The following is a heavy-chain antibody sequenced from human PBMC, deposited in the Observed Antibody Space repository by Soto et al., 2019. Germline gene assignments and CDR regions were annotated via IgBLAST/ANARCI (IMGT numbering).Heavy chain of an antibody. J-gene: IGHJ4*02. CDR3: ARGTSFWDY. V-gene: IGHV4-59*01. Sequence: TSPVGGDSRSSYYSSWIRQPPGKGLEWIGYIYYSGSTNYNPSLKSRVTISVDTSKNQFSLKLSSVTAADTAVYYCARGTSFWDYWGQGTLVTVSS. CDR2: IYYSGST. D-gene: IGHD3-3*01. CDR1: GDSRSSYY.